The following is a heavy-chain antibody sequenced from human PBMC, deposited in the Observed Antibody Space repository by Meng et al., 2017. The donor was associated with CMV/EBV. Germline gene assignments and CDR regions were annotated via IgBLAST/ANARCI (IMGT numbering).Heavy chain of an antibody. Sequence: GGSLRLSCAASGFTFSSYWMHWVRQAPGKGLVWVSRINSDGSSTSYADSVKGRFTISRDNAKNTLYLQMNSLRAEDTAVYYCARDVTGAGIVVVPAASVQGGRDVWGQGTTVTVSS. J-gene: IGHJ6*02. CDR2: INSDGSST. D-gene: IGHD2-2*01. V-gene: IGHV3-74*01. CDR3: ARDVTGAGIVVVPAASVQGGRDV. CDR1: GFTFSSYW.